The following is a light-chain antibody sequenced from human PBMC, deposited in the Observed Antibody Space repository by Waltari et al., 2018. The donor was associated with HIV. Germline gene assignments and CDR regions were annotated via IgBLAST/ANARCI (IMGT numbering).Light chain of an antibody. CDR1: INDIGAYHY. Sequence: QSALTQPASVSGSPGQSITISCTGSINDIGAYHYVSWYQQHPGKAHKLLISEARNRPSGVSKRFSGSMSGNSASLTIAGLQAAYVDDYYCSSYTIHTTRVFGGGTKLTVL. CDR3: SSYTIHTTRV. CDR2: EAR. J-gene: IGLJ3*02. V-gene: IGLV2-14*03.